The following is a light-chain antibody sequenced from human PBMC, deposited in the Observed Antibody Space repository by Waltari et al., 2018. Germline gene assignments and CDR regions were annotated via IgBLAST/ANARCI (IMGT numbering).Light chain of an antibody. V-gene: IGKV1-5*01. J-gene: IGKJ1*01. Sequence: IQMTQSPSTLSASVGDRVTITCRASQSIGRKLAWYRQKPGKAPNLLIYDVSSFESGVPSRFTDSGSGTEFTLTISNLQPDDFATYYCQHYYTSSWTFGQGTKVEIK. CDR1: QSIGRK. CDR2: DVS. CDR3: QHYYTSSWT.